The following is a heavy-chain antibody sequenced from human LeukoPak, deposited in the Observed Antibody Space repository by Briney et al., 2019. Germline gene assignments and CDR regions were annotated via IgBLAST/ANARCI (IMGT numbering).Heavy chain of an antibody. CDR3: ARVGRLWSGYYPYYYYMDV. V-gene: IGHV1-18*01. CDR1: GYTFTKYG. D-gene: IGHD3-3*01. J-gene: IGHJ6*03. CDR2: ISAYNGNT. Sequence: ASVKVSCKTSGYTFTKYGISWLRQAPGQGLEWMGWISAYNGNTNYAQKVQGRVTMTTDTSTSTAYMELSRLRSDDTAVYYCARVGRLWSGYYPYYYYMDVWGKGTTVTVSS.